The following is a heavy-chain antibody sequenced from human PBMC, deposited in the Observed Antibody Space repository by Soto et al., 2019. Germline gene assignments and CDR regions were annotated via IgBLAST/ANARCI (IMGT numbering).Heavy chain of an antibody. CDR1: GFTFSSYG. V-gene: IGHV3-33*01. CDR2: IWYDVSKK. D-gene: IGHD2-15*01. CDR3: ARDGYCSSGRCYRLLGFAY. J-gene: IGHJ4*02. Sequence: QVQLVESGGGVAQPEKSLRLSCTASGFTFSSYGMHWVRQVPGKWLDGVALIWYDVSKKYYAESVTGRFTISRDNSKNTLFLQMDSLRDEETAVYHCARDGYCSSGRCYRLLGFAYWGQGTLVTVSS.